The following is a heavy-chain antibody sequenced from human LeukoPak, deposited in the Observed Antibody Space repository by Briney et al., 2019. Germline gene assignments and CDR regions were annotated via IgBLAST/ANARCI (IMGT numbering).Heavy chain of an antibody. Sequence: SLKLSCKASGYTFTSDGIIWGRHAPAQGLDLTGCISAYNSNTNYAQKLKGRVTMTTDTSTSTAYMELRSLRSDDTAVYYCARDKEIVVVPAAPFDYWGQGTLVTVSS. CDR1: GYTFTSDG. CDR2: ISAYNSNT. J-gene: IGHJ4*02. D-gene: IGHD2-2*01. CDR3: ARDKEIVVVPAAPFDY. V-gene: IGHV1-18*01.